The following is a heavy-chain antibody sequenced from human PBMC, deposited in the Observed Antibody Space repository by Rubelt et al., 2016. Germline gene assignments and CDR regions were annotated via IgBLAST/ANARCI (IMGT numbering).Heavy chain of an antibody. V-gene: IGHV4-39*01. CDR3: ARRSSGWYYFDY. J-gene: IGHJ4*02. Sequence: QLQLQESGPGLVKPSETLSLTCTVSGGSISSSSYYWGWIRQPPGKGLGWIGSIYYSGGTYYNPSLKSRVTISVDTSKNQFSLRLSSVTAADTAVYYCARRSSGWYYFDYWGQGTLVTVSS. CDR1: GGSISSSSYY. CDR2: IYYSGGT. D-gene: IGHD6-19*01.